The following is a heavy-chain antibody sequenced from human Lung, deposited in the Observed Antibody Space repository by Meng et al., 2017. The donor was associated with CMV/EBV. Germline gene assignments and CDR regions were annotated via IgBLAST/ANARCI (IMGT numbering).Heavy chain of an antibody. D-gene: IGHD3-16*01. V-gene: IGHV1-2*02. CDR1: GYFFNDHF. Sequence: SXXVSCKASGYFFNDHFMHWVRQAPGQGLEWMGWIQPSSGYTNYAQNFQGRVTMTSDSSIATAYMELTRLTSDDTAVYYCARDHDWGADYWGQGTLVTGSA. J-gene: IGHJ4*02. CDR3: ARDHDWGADY. CDR2: IQPSSGYT.